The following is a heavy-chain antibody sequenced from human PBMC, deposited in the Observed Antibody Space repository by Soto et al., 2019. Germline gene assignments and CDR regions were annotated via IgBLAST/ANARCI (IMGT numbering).Heavy chain of an antibody. J-gene: IGHJ4*02. CDR3: ARLGRDYHSSAHGPFAY. Sequence: VKVSCKASGXTFTSYYMHWVRQAPGQGLEWMGIINPSGGSTSYAQKFQGRVTMTRDTSTSTVYMELSSLRSEDTAVYYCARLGRDYHSSAHGPFAYWGQGTLVTVSS. CDR1: GXTFTSYY. D-gene: IGHD3-22*01. CDR2: INPSGGST. V-gene: IGHV1-46*01.